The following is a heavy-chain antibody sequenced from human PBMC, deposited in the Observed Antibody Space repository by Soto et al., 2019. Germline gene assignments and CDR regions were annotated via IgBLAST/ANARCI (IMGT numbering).Heavy chain of an antibody. CDR1: GVTFSSYG. V-gene: IGHV3-23*01. J-gene: IGHJ4*02. CDR3: AARMRGYYFDY. CDR2: ISGSGGNT. D-gene: IGHD2-15*01. Sequence: GFLRLCCAASGVTFSSYGRHWVRQAPGKGLEWVSGISGSGGNTDYADSVNGRFTISRDNSKNTLYLQMNSLRAEDTAVYYCAARMRGYYFDYWGQGSLVTVSS.